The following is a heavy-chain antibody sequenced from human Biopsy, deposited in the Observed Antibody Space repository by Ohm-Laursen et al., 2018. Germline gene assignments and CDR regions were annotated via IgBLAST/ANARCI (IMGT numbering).Heavy chain of an antibody. V-gene: IGHV1-2*02. Sequence: SVKVSCKGSGYAVNDYFLHWLRQAPGQGPEWMGWISPNSGGTNYAQKFQGRVTMTTDTSTSTVYLELRRLISDDTAVYYCGRDIMNRIAGLVARFDVLDVWGQGTLVTVSS. CDR1: GYAVNDYF. CDR3: GRDIMNRIAGLVARFDVLDV. CDR2: ISPNSGGT. D-gene: IGHD3-16*01. J-gene: IGHJ3*01.